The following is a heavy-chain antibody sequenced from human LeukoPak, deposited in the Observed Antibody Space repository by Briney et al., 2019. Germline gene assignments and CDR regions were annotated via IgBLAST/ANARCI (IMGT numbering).Heavy chain of an antibody. J-gene: IGHJ4*02. CDR1: GYTFTSYY. CDR3: ARVWSGWYDY. V-gene: IGHV1-46*01. Sequence: ASVKVSCKASGYTFTSYYMHWVRQAPGQGLEWMGIINPSGGSTSYAQKFQGRVTMTRDTSTSTVYMELSRLRAEYTAVYYCARVWSGWYDYWGQGTLVTVSS. D-gene: IGHD6-19*01. CDR2: INPSGGST.